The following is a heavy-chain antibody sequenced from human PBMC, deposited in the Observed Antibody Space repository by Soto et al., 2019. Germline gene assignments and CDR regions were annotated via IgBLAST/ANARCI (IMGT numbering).Heavy chain of an antibody. D-gene: IGHD2-15*01. V-gene: IGHV4-30-4*01. CDR3: VRDHITGYCSGGSCYSSRWFDP. J-gene: IGHJ5*02. CDR2: IYYSGST. CDR1: GGSISSGDYY. Sequence: SLTCTVSGGSISSGDYYWSWIRQPPGKGLEWIGYIYYSGSTYYNPSLKSLVTISVDTSKNQFSLKLSSVTAADTAVYYCVRDHITGYCSGGSCYSSRWFDPWGQGTLVTVSS.